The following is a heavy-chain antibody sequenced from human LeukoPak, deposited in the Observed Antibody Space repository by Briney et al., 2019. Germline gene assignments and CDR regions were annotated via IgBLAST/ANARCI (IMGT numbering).Heavy chain of an antibody. CDR1: GFTFSRYW. J-gene: IGHJ4*02. Sequence: GGSLRLSCAASGFTFSRYWMSWVRQAPGNGLEWVANIKQDESEKYYVDSVKGRFTISRDNAKNSLYLQMNSLRAEDTAVYYCAREHYDYGDYYFDYWGQGTLVTVSS. CDR3: AREHYDYGDYYFDY. D-gene: IGHD4-17*01. CDR2: IKQDESEK. V-gene: IGHV3-7*01.